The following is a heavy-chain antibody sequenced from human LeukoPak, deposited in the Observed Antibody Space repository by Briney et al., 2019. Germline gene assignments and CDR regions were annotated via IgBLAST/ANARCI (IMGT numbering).Heavy chain of an antibody. CDR2: IIPIFGTA. Sequence: SVKVSCKASGGTFSSYAISWVRQAPGQGLEWMGGIIPIFGTANYAQKFQGRVTITADKSTSTAYMELSSLRSEDTAVYYCARDRYREQWLVFDYWGQGTLVTVSS. CDR1: GGTFSSYA. J-gene: IGHJ4*02. V-gene: IGHV1-69*06. D-gene: IGHD6-19*01. CDR3: ARDRYREQWLVFDY.